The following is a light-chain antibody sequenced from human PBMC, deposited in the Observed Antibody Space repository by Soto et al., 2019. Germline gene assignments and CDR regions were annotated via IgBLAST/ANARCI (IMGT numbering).Light chain of an antibody. CDR3: QRYGSSGT. Sequence: IVLTQSPGTRSVSPGERATLSCRASQSVSKNYLAWYQQKPGQAPRLLIYGASNRATGIPDRFSGIGSGTDFTLTISRMEPEDFAVYYCQRYGSSGTFGQGTKVDIK. V-gene: IGKV3-20*01. J-gene: IGKJ1*01. CDR1: QSVSKNY. CDR2: GAS.